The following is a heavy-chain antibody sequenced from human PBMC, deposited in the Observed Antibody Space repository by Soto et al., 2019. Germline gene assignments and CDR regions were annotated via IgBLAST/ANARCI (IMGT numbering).Heavy chain of an antibody. Sequence: PSETLSLTCTVSGGSISSGGYYWSWIRQHPGKGLEWIGYIYYSGSTYYNPSLKSRVTISVDTSKNQFSLKLSSVTAADTAVYYCARGNLLYYFDYWGQGTRVTVSS. V-gene: IGHV4-31*03. J-gene: IGHJ4*02. CDR2: IYYSGST. CDR1: GGSISSGGYY. CDR3: ARGNLLYYFDY.